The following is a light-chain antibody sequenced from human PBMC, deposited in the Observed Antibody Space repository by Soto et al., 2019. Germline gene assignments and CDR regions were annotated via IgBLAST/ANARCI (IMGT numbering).Light chain of an antibody. Sequence: QSVLTQPPSASGSPGHSVTISCTGTSSDVGDYNYVSWYQQHPGKAPKLMIYEVNKRPSGVPDRFSGSKSGNTASLTVSGLQAEDEADYYCSSYADSNIVVFGGGTKVTVL. J-gene: IGLJ2*01. V-gene: IGLV2-8*01. CDR1: SSDVGDYNY. CDR2: EVN. CDR3: SSYADSNIVV.